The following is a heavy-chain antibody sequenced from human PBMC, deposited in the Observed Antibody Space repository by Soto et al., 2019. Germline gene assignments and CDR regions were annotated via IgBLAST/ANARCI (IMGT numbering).Heavy chain of an antibody. D-gene: IGHD3-3*01. CDR3: ARRPFWAGLNWFDP. J-gene: IGHJ5*02. CDR1: GFTFRDHY. V-gene: IGHV3-11*01. CDR2: ISGTGNTK. Sequence: QVQLVESGGGLVKPGGSLRLSCAASGFTFRDHYMFWIRQAPGKGLELVSYISGTGNTKYYTDSVEGRFTISRDNAKNSMYLEINSLRGEDTAVYYCARRPFWAGLNWFDPWGQGTLVTVSS.